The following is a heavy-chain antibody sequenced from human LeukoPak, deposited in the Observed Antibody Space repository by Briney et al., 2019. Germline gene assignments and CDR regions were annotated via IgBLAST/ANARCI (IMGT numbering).Heavy chain of an antibody. CDR2: ISSSSSYI. J-gene: IGHJ4*02. D-gene: IGHD3-3*01. Sequence: GGSLRLSCAASGFTFSSYSMNWVRQAPGKGLEWVSSISSSSSYIYYADSVKGRFTISRDNAKNSLYLQMNSLRAEDTAVYYCAKDIASRITIFGVVSQWGQGTLVTVSS. CDR1: GFTFSSYS. V-gene: IGHV3-21*01. CDR3: AKDIASRITIFGVVSQ.